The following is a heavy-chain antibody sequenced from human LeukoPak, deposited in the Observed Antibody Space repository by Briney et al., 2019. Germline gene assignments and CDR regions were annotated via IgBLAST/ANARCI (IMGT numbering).Heavy chain of an antibody. CDR2: ITCNGGNK. D-gene: IGHD3-16*01. CDR1: GLTFSSYA. J-gene: IGHJ4*02. Sequence: GGSLRLSCAASGLTFSSYAMHWVRQAPGKGLEWVAVITCNGGNKYYADSVKGRFTISRDNSKNMMYLQMNSLRVEDTAVYYCARDLRLGDRLSFDFWGQGTLVTVSS. V-gene: IGHV3-30-3*01. CDR3: ARDLRLGDRLSFDF.